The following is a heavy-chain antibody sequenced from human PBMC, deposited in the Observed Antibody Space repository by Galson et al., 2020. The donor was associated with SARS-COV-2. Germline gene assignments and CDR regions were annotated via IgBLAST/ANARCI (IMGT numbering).Heavy chain of an antibody. CDR1: GYTFTGYY. D-gene: IGHD3-9*01. CDR3: ARDSPLYYDILTGYYNVYAFDI. CDR2: INPNSGGT. V-gene: IGHV1-2*02. J-gene: IGHJ3*02. Sequence: GESLKISCKASGYTFTGYYMHWVRQAPGQGLEWMGWINPNSGGTNYAQKFQGRVTMTRDTSISTAYMELSRLRSDDTAVYYCARDSPLYYDILTGYYNVYAFDIWGQGTMVTVSS.